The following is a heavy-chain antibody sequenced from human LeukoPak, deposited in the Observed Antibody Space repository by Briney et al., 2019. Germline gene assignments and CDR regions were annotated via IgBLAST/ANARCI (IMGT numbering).Heavy chain of an antibody. CDR3: ARVRGGWFDP. J-gene: IGHJ5*02. Sequence: GGSLRLSCAASGFTFSSYAMHWVRQAPGKGLEWVAVISYDGSNKYYADSVKGRFTISRDNSKNTLYLQMNSLRAGDTAVYYCARVRGGWFDPWGQGTLVTVSS. D-gene: IGHD3-16*01. CDR2: ISYDGSNK. CDR1: GFTFSSYA. V-gene: IGHV3-30-3*01.